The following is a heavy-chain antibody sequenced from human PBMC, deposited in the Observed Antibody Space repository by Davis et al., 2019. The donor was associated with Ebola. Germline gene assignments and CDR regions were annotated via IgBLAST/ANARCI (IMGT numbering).Heavy chain of an antibody. Sequence: GESLKISCAASGFTFSSYSMNWVRQAPGKGLERVSYISSSSSTIYYADSVKGRFTISRDNAKNSLYLQMNSLRDEDTAVYYCASEGLVVVPWPNWFDPWGQGTLVTVSS. V-gene: IGHV3-48*02. CDR2: ISSSSSTI. J-gene: IGHJ5*02. D-gene: IGHD2-21*01. CDR1: GFTFSSYS. CDR3: ASEGLVVVPWPNWFDP.